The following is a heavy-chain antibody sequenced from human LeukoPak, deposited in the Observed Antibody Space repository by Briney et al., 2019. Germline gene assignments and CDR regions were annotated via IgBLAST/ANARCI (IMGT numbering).Heavy chain of an antibody. CDR3: ARDYSRNYLFDY. CDR2: INSDGSSS. CDR1: GFTFSSYG. V-gene: IGHV3-74*01. J-gene: IGHJ4*02. Sequence: GGSLRLSCAASGFTFSSYGMHWVRQAPGKGLVWVARINSDGSSSTYADSVKGRVTISRDNAKNTLYLQMSSLRAEDTAVYSCARDYSRNYLFDYWGQGTLVTVSS. D-gene: IGHD1-7*01.